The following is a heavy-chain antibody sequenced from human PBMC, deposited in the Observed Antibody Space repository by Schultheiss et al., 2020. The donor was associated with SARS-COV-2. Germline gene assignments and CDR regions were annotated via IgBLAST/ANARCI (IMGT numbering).Heavy chain of an antibody. CDR1: GGSFSGYY. V-gene: IGHV4-34*01. CDR3: ARQVGRYSSSWYGAGGYFDY. D-gene: IGHD6-13*01. Sequence: SQTLSLTCAVYGGSFSGYYWSWIRQPPGKGLEWIGSIYYSGSTYYNPSLKSRVTISVDTSKNQFSLKLSSVTAADTAVYYCARQVGRYSSSWYGAGGYFDYWGQGTLVTVSS. J-gene: IGHJ4*02. CDR2: IYYSGST.